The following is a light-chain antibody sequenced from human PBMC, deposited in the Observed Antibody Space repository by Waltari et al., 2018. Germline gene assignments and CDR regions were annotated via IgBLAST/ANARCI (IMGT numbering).Light chain of an antibody. CDR2: GPG. CDR3: HSRETFSTRL. Sequence: SSDLTQDPSVSVALGQTVRITCQGDSLRRYYASWYQQRPGQAPILVLYGPGNRPSGIPDRFSGSTSGNTASLTITGAHAEDEADYYCHSRETFSTRLFGGGTRLTV. J-gene: IGLJ2*01. V-gene: IGLV3-19*01. CDR1: SLRRYY.